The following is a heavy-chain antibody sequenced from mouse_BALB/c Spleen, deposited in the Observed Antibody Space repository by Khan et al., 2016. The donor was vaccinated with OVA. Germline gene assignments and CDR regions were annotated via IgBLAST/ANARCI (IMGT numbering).Heavy chain of an antibody. CDR1: GFTFSTYA. J-gene: IGHJ1*01. Sequence: EVELVESGGGLVKSGGSLKLSCAASGFTFSTYAMSWVRQTPEKRLEWVATISTGDTYTYYPDSVKGRFTISRDDANNTLYLQMSSLRSEDTAMYYCARPPITTGVATSYWFFDVWGAGTTVTVST. CDR3: ARPPITTGVATSYWFFDV. CDR2: ISTGDTYT. V-gene: IGHV5-9-3*01. D-gene: IGHD1-1*01.